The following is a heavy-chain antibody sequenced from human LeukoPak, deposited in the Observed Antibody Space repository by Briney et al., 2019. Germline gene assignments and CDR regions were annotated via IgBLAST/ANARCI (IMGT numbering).Heavy chain of an antibody. CDR3: ARGKWLRLRAGFDY. J-gene: IGHJ4*02. Sequence: SETLSLTCTVSGGSISSYYWSWIRQPPGKGLEWIGYIYYSGSTNYNPSLKSRVTISVDTSKNQFSLKLSSVTAADTAVYYCARGKWLRLRAGFDYWGQGTLVTVSS. CDR1: GGSISSYY. V-gene: IGHV4-59*12. D-gene: IGHD5-12*01. CDR2: IYYSGST.